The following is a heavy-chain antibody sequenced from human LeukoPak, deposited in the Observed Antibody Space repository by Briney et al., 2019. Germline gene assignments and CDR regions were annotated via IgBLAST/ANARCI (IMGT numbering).Heavy chain of an antibody. V-gene: IGHV1-8*01. CDR2: MNPNSGNT. Sequence: GASVKVSCKASGYTFTSYDINWERQATGQGLEWMGWMNPNSGNTGYAQKFQGRVTMTRNTSISTAYMELSSLRSEDTAVYYCARVHSSGWYQYYYYYGMDVWGQGTTVTVSS. J-gene: IGHJ6*02. CDR3: ARVHSSGWYQYYYYYGMDV. CDR1: GYTFTSYD. D-gene: IGHD6-19*01.